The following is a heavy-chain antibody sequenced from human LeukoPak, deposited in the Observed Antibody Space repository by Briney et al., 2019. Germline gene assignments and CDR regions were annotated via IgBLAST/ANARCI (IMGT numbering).Heavy chain of an antibody. CDR1: GGSFSGYY. V-gene: IGHV4-34*01. Sequence: PSETLSLTCAVYGGSFSGYYGSWIRQPPGKGLEWIGEIYHSGSTNYNPSLKSRVTISVDKSKNQFSLKLSSVTAADTAVYYCARAYSGSYSFDYWGQGTLVTVSS. J-gene: IGHJ4*02. D-gene: IGHD1-26*01. CDR2: IYHSGST. CDR3: ARAYSGSYSFDY.